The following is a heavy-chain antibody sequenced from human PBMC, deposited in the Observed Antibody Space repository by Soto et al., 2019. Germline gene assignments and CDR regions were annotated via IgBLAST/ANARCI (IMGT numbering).Heavy chain of an antibody. CDR3: AHIVITFGGVVADDAFVV. D-gene: IGHD3-16*02. J-gene: IGHJ3*01. CDR2: IYWDDDK. CDR1: GFSLTTRGVG. Sequence: QITLMESGPTLVKPTETLTLTCTFSGFSLTTRGVGVGWIRQPPGKALEWLAVIYWDDDKRYSPSLKTRLVLTKDTPKNQVVLTMTNEDSVDTATYCCAHIVITFGGVVADDAFVVWGQGTMVTVS. V-gene: IGHV2-5*02.